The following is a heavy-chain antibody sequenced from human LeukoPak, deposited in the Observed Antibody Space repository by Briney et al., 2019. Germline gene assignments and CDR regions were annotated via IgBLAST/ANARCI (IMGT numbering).Heavy chain of an antibody. CDR1: GFTFGDYS. V-gene: IGHV3-49*04. J-gene: IGHJ4*02. CDR3: ARDQVYYDFWSAY. Sequence: GGSLRLSCTGSGFTFGDYSMNWVRQAPGKGLEGVAFIRSKAHGGTTEYAASVKGRFTFSRDDSRSVAYLQMNNLRTEDTAVYYCARDQVYYDFWSAYWGQGTLVTVSS. D-gene: IGHD3-3*01. CDR2: IRSKAHGGTT.